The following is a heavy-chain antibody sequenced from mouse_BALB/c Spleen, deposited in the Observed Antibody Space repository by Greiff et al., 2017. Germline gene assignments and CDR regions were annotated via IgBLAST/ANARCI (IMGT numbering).Heavy chain of an antibody. CDR3: ARIYYDYDGGYYYAMDY. Sequence: EVQGVESGGGLVQPGGSLKLSCAASGFTFSSYTMSWVRQTPEKRLEWVAYISNGGGSTYYPDTVKGRFTISRDNAKNTLYLQMSSLKSEDTAMYYCARIYYDYDGGYYYAMDYWGQGTSVTVSS. D-gene: IGHD2-4*01. CDR2: ISNGGGST. J-gene: IGHJ4*01. CDR1: GFTFSSYT. V-gene: IGHV5-12-2*01.